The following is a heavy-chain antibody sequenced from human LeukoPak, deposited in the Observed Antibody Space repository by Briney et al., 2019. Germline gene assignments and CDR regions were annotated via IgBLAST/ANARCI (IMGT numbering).Heavy chain of an antibody. D-gene: IGHD5-18*01. CDR2: INPNSGGT. CDR1: GYTFTGYY. V-gene: IGHV1-2*02. J-gene: IGHJ6*03. CDR3: VSGYSYGPIDYYYYYMDV. Sequence: GASVKVSCKASGYTFTGYYMHWVRQAPGQGLEWMGWINPNSGGTNYAQKFQGRVTMTRDTSISTAYMELSRLRSDDTAVYYCVSGYSYGPIDYYYYYMDVWGKGTTVTISS.